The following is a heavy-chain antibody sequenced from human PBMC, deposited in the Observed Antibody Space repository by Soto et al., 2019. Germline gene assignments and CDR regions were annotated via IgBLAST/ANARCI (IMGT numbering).Heavy chain of an antibody. D-gene: IGHD6-6*01. CDR2: ISSNGGST. CDR3: VKDPGDSSSSLGYY. CDR1: GFTFSSYA. Sequence: GGSLRLSCSASGFTFSSYAMHWVRQAPGKGLEYVSAISSNGGSTYYADSVKGRFAISRDNSKNTLYLQMSSLRAEDTAVYYCVKDPGDSSSSLGYYWGQGTLVTVSS. J-gene: IGHJ4*02. V-gene: IGHV3-64D*06.